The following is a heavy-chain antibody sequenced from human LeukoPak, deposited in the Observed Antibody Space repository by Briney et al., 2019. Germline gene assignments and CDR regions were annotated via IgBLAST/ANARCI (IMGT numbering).Heavy chain of an antibody. J-gene: IGHJ4*02. V-gene: IGHV1-46*01. CDR1: GYTFTSYY. Sequence: GASVKVSCKASGYTFTSYYMHWVRQAPGQGLEWMGIINPSGGSTSYAQKFQGRVTMTRDTSTSTVYMELSSLRSEDTAVYYCARGSELTTGSSWSSFDYWGQGTLVTVSS. D-gene: IGHD6-13*01. CDR3: ARGSELTTGSSWSSFDY. CDR2: INPSGGST.